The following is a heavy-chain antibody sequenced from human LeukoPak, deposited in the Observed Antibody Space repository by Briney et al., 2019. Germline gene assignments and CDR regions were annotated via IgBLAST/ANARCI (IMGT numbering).Heavy chain of an antibody. CDR3: VRLNVGAITG. Sequence: SETLSLTCTVSGGSISTSDYYWGWFRQPPGKGLEWIGSIYYSGSTYYNPSLKSRVTISVDTSKNQFSLKVRSVTAADTAVYCCVRLNVGAITGWGQGTLVTVSS. CDR1: GGSISTSDYY. V-gene: IGHV4-39*01. CDR2: IYYSGST. J-gene: IGHJ4*02. D-gene: IGHD1-26*01.